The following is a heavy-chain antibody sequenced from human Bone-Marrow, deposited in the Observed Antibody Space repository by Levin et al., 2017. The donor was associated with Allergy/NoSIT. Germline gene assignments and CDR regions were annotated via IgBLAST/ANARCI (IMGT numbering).Heavy chain of an antibody. CDR1: GASISSGDYY. D-gene: IGHD2/OR15-2a*01. J-gene: IGHJ2*01. CDR2: IHHTGST. Sequence: SETLSLTCTVSGASISSGDYYWSWIRQPPGKGLEWIGYIHHTGSTYYNPSLPSLKSRLTISVDTSKSQFSLKLSPVTAADTAVYYCVRHGTLWSKWYFDLWGRGTVVTVSS. CDR3: VRHGTLWSKWYFDL. V-gene: IGHV4-30-4*01.